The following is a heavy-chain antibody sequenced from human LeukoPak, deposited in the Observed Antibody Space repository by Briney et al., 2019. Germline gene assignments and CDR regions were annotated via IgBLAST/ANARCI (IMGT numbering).Heavy chain of an antibody. CDR1: GFTLSSHA. Sequence: GGSLRLSCAASGFTLSSHAMSWVRQAPGKGLEWVSAISGSCGGTYYADSVKGRCTISRDNSKNTLYLQMNSLRAEATAVYYCAKDSRWYSSGRWGQGTLVTVSS. J-gene: IGHJ4*02. CDR3: AKDSRWYSSGR. D-gene: IGHD6-19*01. CDR2: ISGSCGGT. V-gene: IGHV3-23*01.